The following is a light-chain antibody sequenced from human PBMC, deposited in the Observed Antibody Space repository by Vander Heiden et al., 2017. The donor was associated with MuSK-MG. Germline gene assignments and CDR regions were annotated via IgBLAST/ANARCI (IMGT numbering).Light chain of an antibody. V-gene: IGKV2-28*01. CDR2: LGS. Sequence: DIVMTQSPPARPVTPGEPASIPCRSSQSLLHSNGYNYLDWYLQKPGQSQQLLIYLGSNRASGVPDRFSGSGSGTDFTLKISRVEAEDVGVYYCMQAIQTPFTFGPGTKVDIK. CDR1: QSLLHSNGYNY. CDR3: MQAIQTPFT. J-gene: IGKJ3*01.